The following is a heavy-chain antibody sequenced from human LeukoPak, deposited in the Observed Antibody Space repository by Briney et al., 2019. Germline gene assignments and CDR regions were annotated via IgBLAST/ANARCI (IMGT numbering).Heavy chain of an antibody. CDR2: ISSSSSYI. V-gene: IGHV3-21*04. J-gene: IGHJ4*02. D-gene: IGHD3-16*01. Sequence: GGSLRLSCAASGFTFSSYSMNWVRQAPGKGLEWVSSISSSSSYIYYADSVKGRFTISRDNAKNSLYLQMNSLRAEDTAVFYCARIRFGVTSFDYWGQGILVTVSS. CDR3: ARIRFGVTSFDY. CDR1: GFTFSSYS.